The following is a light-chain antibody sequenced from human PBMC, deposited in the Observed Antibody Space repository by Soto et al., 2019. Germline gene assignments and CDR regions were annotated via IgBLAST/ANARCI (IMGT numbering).Light chain of an antibody. J-gene: IGKJ1*01. Sequence: EIVMTQSPVTLSVSPGERATLSCRASQSVRSNLAWYQQKPGQAPSLFIYGAFTRATGIPTRFSGTGSGTEFTLTISSLQSEDFALYYCQQYNDWPLTFGKGTKVDIK. V-gene: IGKV3-15*01. CDR3: QQYNDWPLT. CDR2: GAF. CDR1: QSVRSN.